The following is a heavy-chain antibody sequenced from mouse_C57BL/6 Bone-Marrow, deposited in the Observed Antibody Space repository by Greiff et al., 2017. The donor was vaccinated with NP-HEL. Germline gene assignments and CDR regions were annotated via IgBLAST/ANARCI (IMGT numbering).Heavy chain of an antibody. Sequence: VQLQQPGAELVMPGASVKLSCKASGYTFTSYWMHWVKQRPGQGLEWIGEIDPSDSYTNYNQQFKGKSTLTVDQSTSTAYMQLSSLTSEDSAVYCGARADYGSSYWYFEVWGTGTTVTVSS. J-gene: IGHJ1*03. CDR1: GYTFTSYW. V-gene: IGHV1-69*01. CDR3: ARADYGSSYWYFEV. D-gene: IGHD1-1*01. CDR2: IDPSDSYT.